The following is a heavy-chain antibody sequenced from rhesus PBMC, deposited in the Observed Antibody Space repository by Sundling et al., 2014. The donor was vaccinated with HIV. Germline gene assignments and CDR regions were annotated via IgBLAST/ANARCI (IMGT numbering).Heavy chain of an antibody. V-gene: IGHV4-160*01. CDR1: GYSISSDNY. J-gene: IGHJ3*01. CDR2: VYGGSGSN. D-gene: IGHD1-26*01. CDR3: ASEITANGALDF. Sequence: QVQLQESGPGLVKPSETLSLTCAVSGYSISSDNYWNWIRQPPGNGLEWIGSVYGGSGSNYLNPSLKSRVTLSADTSKNQFSLKLSSVTAADTAVYYCASEITANGALDFWGRGLRVTVSS.